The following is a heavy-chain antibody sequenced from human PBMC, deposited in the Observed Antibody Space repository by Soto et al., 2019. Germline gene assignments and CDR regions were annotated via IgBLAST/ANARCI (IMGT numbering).Heavy chain of an antibody. V-gene: IGHV3-53*01. J-gene: IGHJ4*02. CDR1: GFTVSSNY. CDR2: IYSGGST. CDR3: ARDGSCSGGSCSVDY. Sequence: EVQLVESGGGLIQPGGSLRLSCAASGFTVSSNYMSWVRQAPGKGLEWVSVIYSGGSTYYADSVKGRFTISRDNSKNTLYLQMNSLRAEDTAVYDCARDGSCSGGSCSVDYWGQGTLVTVSS. D-gene: IGHD2-15*01.